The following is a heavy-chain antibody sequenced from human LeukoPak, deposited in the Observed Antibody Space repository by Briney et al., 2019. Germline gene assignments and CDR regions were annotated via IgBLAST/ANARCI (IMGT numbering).Heavy chain of an antibody. CDR3: AKGDGYCSSTSCALVPFDY. Sequence: GGSLRLSCAASGFTFSNYWMHWVRQAPGKGLVWVSRINTDGSSTDYADSAKGRFTISRDNSKNSLYLQMNSLRTEDTALYYCAKGDGYCSSTSCALVPFDYWGQGTLVTVSS. D-gene: IGHD2-2*03. V-gene: IGHV3-74*01. CDR1: GFTFSNYW. CDR2: INTDGSST. J-gene: IGHJ4*02.